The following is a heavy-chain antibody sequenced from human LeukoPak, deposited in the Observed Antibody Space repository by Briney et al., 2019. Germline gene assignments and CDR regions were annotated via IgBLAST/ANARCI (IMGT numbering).Heavy chain of an antibody. CDR1: GFTFSSYA. V-gene: IGHV3-23*01. J-gene: IGHJ4*02. D-gene: IGHD4-11*01. CDR3: AKDVYSNYVGSDFDY. Sequence: GGSLTLSCAASGFTFSSYAVHWVRQAPGKGLEWISTISGSGYSTYYADSVKGRFNTSRDNSRNTLYLQMNSLRAGDTAVYYCAKDVYSNYVGSDFDYWGQGTLVTVSS. CDR2: ISGSGYST.